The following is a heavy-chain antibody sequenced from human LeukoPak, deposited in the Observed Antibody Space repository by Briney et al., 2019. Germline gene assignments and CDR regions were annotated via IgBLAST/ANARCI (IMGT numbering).Heavy chain of an antibody. Sequence: GGSLRLSCAASGFTFSSYEMNWVRQAPGKGLEGVSYISSSGSTIYYADSVKGRFTISRDNAKNSLYLQMNSLRAEDTAVYYCAREVGDSRSYYYYYMDVWGKGTTVTISS. CDR2: ISSSGSTI. J-gene: IGHJ6*03. CDR3: AREVGDSRSYYYYYMDV. D-gene: IGHD2-21*02. V-gene: IGHV3-48*03. CDR1: GFTFSSYE.